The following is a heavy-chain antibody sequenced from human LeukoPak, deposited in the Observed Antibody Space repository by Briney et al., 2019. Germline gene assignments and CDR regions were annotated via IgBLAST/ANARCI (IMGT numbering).Heavy chain of an antibody. CDR3: ASSIWVDYYDSSGNNYYYYGMDV. D-gene: IGHD3-22*01. CDR1: GGTFTSYT. Sequence: SVTVSFKASGGTFTSYTISWVRQAPGQGLEWMGRIIPILGIANYAQKFQGRVTITADKSTSTAYMELSSLRSEDTAVYYCASSIWVDYYDSSGNNYYYYGMDVWGQGTTVTVSS. CDR2: IIPILGIA. J-gene: IGHJ6*02. V-gene: IGHV1-69*02.